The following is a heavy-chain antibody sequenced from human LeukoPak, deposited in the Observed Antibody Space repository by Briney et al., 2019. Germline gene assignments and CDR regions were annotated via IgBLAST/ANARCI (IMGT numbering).Heavy chain of an antibody. CDR1: VGTISTGSYS. CDR2: IYISESA. Sequence: SETLSLTCTVSVGTISTGSYSWTWIRQPAGKGLEWIGRIYISESANYNSSLKSRVTILVDTSKNQFSLKLTSVTAANAVNYYAPIARELICSYPACYVDLQATWGQGILVTVSP. CDR3: PIARELICSYPACYVDLQAT. J-gene: IGHJ4*02. V-gene: IGHV4-61*02. D-gene: IGHD2-2*01.